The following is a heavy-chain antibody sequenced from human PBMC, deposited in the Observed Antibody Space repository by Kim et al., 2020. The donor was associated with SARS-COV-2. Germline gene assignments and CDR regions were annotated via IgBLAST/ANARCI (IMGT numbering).Heavy chain of an antibody. Sequence: ASVKVSCKASGYTFTSYYMHWVRQAPGQGLEWMGIINPSGGSTSYAQKFQARVTMTRDTSTSTVYMELSSLRSEDTAVYYCARDVRLGPDYDSSGAFDIWGQGTMVTVSS. D-gene: IGHD3-22*01. V-gene: IGHV1-46*01. CDR1: GYTFTSYY. CDR3: ARDVRLGPDYDSSGAFDI. CDR2: INPSGGST. J-gene: IGHJ3*02.